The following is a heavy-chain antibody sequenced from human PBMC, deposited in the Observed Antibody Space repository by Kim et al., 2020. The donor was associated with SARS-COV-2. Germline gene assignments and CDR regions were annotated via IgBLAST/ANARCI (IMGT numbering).Heavy chain of an antibody. CDR3: ARKRVRYSSGSPNWFDP. CDR2: INHSGST. Sequence: SETLSLTCAVYGGSFSGYYWSWIRQPPGKGLEWIGEINHSGSTNYNPSLKSRVTISVDTSKNQFSLKLSSVTAADTAVYYCARKRVRYSSGSPNWFDPWGQGTLVTVSS. V-gene: IGHV4-34*01. J-gene: IGHJ5*02. CDR1: GGSFSGYY. D-gene: IGHD6-19*01.